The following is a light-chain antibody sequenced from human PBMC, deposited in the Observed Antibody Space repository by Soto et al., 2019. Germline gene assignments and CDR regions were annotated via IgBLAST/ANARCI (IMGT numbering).Light chain of an antibody. J-gene: IGKJ4*01. CDR2: AAS. Sequence: DIRMTQSPSSVSASVGDRVTITCRASRGISSWSAWYQQKPGKAPKLLSYAASSLQSGVPSRFSGSGAGTDFTLTISSLQPDDFATYYCQQANSFPLTFGGGTKVESK. CDR1: RGISSW. CDR3: QQANSFPLT. V-gene: IGKV1-12*01.